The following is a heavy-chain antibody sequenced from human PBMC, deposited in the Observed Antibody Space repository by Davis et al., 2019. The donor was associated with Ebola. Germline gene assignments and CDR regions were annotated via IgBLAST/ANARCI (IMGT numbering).Heavy chain of an antibody. D-gene: IGHD3-22*01. CDR1: GGTFSSYA. CDR2: IIPIFGTA. V-gene: IGHV1-69*06. J-gene: IGHJ3*02. Sequence: AASVKVSCKASGGTFSSYAISWVRQAPGQGLEWMGGIIPIFGTANYAQKFQGRVTITADKSTSTAYMELSSLRSEDTAVYYCARDLSVSMIVGDDAFDIWGQGTMVTVSS. CDR3: ARDLSVSMIVGDDAFDI.